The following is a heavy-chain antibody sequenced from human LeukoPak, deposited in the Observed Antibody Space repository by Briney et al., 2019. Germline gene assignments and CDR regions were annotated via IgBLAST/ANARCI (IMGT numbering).Heavy chain of an antibody. D-gene: IGHD3-9*01. CDR2: FDPEDGET. CDR1: GYTLTELS. CDR3: ATLTNILTGYPTGRDY. V-gene: IGHV1-24*01. J-gene: IGHJ4*02. Sequence: ASVKVSCKVSGYTLTELSMHWVRQAPGKGLEWMGGFDPEDGETIYARKFQGRVTMTEDTSTDTAYMELSSLRSEDTAVYYCATLTNILTGYPTGRDYWGQGTLVTVSS.